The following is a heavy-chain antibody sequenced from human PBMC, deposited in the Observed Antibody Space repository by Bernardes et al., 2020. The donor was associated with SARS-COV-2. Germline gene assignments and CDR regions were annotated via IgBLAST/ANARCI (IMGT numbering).Heavy chain of an antibody. CDR3: AGNDYYASNGYLNY. Sequence: GWSLRLSCAASGFTFNIYTMNWVRQAPGKGLEWVSSISSSSRYIDYADLVKGRFTISRDNAKNSLYLQMNSLRAEDTAVYYCAGNDYYASNGYLNYWGQGTPVIVSS. V-gene: IGHV3-21*01. CDR1: GFTFNIYT. CDR2: ISSSSRYI. J-gene: IGHJ4*02. D-gene: IGHD3-22*01.